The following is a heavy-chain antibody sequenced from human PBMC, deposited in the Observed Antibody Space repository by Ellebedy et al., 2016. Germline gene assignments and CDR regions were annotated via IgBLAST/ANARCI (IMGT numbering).Heavy chain of an antibody. CDR1: EFTFSSYA. CDR2: ISYDGSNK. V-gene: IGHV3-30-3*02. CDR3: VKGRTTGDY. Sequence: GESLKISCAASEFTFSSYAMHWVRQAPGKGLEWVAVISYDGSNKYSADSVKGRFTISRDNSKNTLYLQMNSLRVEDTAVYYCVKGRTTGDYWGQGTLVTVSS. J-gene: IGHJ4*02. D-gene: IGHD4-11*01.